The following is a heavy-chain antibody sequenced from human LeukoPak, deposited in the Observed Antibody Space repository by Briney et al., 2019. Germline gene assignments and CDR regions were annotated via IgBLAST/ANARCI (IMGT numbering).Heavy chain of an antibody. J-gene: IGHJ6*02. V-gene: IGHV3-23*01. Sequence: GGSLRLSCTATGFTFSNYAMSWVRQAPGKGLECVSPISGSDGNTYYADSVKGRFTISRDTSKNTLYLQMNSLRSEDTAVYYCARGGNEYYYYGMDVWGQGTTVTVSS. D-gene: IGHD1-14*01. CDR2: ISGSDGNT. CDR1: GFTFSNYA. CDR3: ARGGNEYYYYGMDV.